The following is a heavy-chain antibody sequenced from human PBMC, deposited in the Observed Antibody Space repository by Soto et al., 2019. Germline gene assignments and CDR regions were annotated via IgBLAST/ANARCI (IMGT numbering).Heavy chain of an antibody. J-gene: IGHJ6*02. CDR2: ISAYNGNT. CDR3: AYGFGSYYPFSYYYYGMDV. V-gene: IGHV1-18*01. CDR1: GYTFTSYG. D-gene: IGHD3-10*01. Sequence: ASVKVSCKASGYTFTSYGISWVRQAPGQGLEWMGWISAYNGNTNYAQKLQGRVTMTTDTSTSTAYMELRSLRSDDTAVYYCAYGFGSYYPFSYYYYGMDVWGQGTTVTVSS.